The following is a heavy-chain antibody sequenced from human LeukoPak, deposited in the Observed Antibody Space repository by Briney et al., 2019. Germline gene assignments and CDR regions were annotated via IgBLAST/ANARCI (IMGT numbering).Heavy chain of an antibody. Sequence: GGSLRLSCAASGFTFSSYAMSWVRQAPGKGLEWVSAISGSGGSTYYADSVKGRFTISRDNSKNTLYLQMNSLRAEDTAVYYCAKDTKRMPGSSWYDITYYYYGMDVWGQGTTVTVSS. D-gene: IGHD6-13*01. V-gene: IGHV3-23*01. CDR3: AKDTKRMPGSSWYDITYYYYGMDV. CDR1: GFTFSSYA. J-gene: IGHJ6*02. CDR2: ISGSGGST.